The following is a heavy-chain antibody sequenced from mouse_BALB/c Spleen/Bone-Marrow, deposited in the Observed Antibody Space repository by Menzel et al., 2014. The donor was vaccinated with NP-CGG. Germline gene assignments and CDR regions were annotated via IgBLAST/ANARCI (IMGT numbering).Heavy chain of an antibody. Sequence: QVQLQQSASELARPGASVRLSCRASGYTFTGYTMQWVKQRPGQGLEWIGYIVPRSGYTDYNQKFKDKTTLTADKSSSTAYMQLSSLTSADSAVYYCAREARTGAWFAYWGQGTLVTVSA. J-gene: IGHJ3*01. V-gene: IGHV1-4*02. CDR1: GYTFTGYT. D-gene: IGHD4-1*01. CDR3: AREARTGAWFAY. CDR2: IVPRSGYT.